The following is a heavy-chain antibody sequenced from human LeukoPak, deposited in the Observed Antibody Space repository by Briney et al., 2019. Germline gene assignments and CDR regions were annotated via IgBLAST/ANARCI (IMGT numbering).Heavy chain of an antibody. CDR1: GFTFSSYA. Sequence: PGGSLRLSCAASGFTFSSYAMHWVRQAPGKGLEYVSTISNNGGSTYYANSVKGRITISRDNSKNTLYLQMGSLRAEDMAVYYCARGHVSGGFLDYWGQGTLVTVSS. J-gene: IGHJ4*02. D-gene: IGHD1-26*01. CDR3: ARGHVSGGFLDY. CDR2: ISNNGGST. V-gene: IGHV3-64*01.